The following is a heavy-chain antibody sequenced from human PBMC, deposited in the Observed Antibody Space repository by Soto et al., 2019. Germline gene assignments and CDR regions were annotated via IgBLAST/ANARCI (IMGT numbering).Heavy chain of an antibody. V-gene: IGHV3-7*01. Sequence: EVQLVESGGGLVQPGGSLRLSCAVSGFTFNRHWMSWVRQTPGKGLEWVASIKEDGSEKSCVDSVKGRFTNSRDNAKNSLFLQMNSLRVEDTAVYYCVRTGWNPPNYGGQGTLVTVSS. CDR2: IKEDGSEK. D-gene: IGHD1-1*01. J-gene: IGHJ4*02. CDR1: GFTFNRHW. CDR3: VRTGWNPPNY.